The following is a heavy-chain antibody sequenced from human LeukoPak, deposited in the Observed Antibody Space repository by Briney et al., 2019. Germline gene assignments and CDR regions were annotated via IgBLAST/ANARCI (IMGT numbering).Heavy chain of an antibody. V-gene: IGHV3-74*01. D-gene: IGHD3-10*01. Sequence: AGGSLRLSCAASGFTISSYWMHWVRQAPGKGLVWVSRINGDGSRTIYADSVKGRFTISRDNAKNTLYLQMNSLRVDDTAVYYCTRAGQAYGLDHWGQGNLVTVSS. CDR2: INGDGSRT. CDR3: TRAGQAYGLDH. J-gene: IGHJ4*02. CDR1: GFTISSYW.